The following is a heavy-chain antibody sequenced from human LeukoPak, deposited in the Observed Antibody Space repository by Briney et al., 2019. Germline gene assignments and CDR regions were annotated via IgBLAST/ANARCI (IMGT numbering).Heavy chain of an antibody. J-gene: IGHJ6*03. CDR3: ARGIWSLDEYYYYYMDV. CDR1: GYSISSGYY. Sequence: SETLSLTCTVSGYSISSGYYWGWIRQPPGKGPEWIGSIYHSGTTNYNPSLKSRVTMSLDTSKNQFSLKMSSVTAADTAVYYCARGIWSLDEYYYYYMDVWGKGTTVTISS. CDR2: IYHSGTT. V-gene: IGHV4-38-2*02. D-gene: IGHD3-10*01.